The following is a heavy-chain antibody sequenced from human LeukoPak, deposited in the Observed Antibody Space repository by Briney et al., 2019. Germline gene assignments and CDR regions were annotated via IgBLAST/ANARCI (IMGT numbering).Heavy chain of an antibody. CDR3: ARDLYGGTSATFDY. V-gene: IGHV1-2*02. CDR1: GYTFTGYY. J-gene: IGHJ4*02. D-gene: IGHD4-23*01. CDR2: INPNSGGA. Sequence: ASVKVSCKASGYTFTGYYMHWVRQAPGQGHEWMGWINPNSGGAYYAQKFQGRVTMTSDTSISTAYMELSRLRSDNTAVYYCARDLYGGTSATFDYWGQGTLVTVSS.